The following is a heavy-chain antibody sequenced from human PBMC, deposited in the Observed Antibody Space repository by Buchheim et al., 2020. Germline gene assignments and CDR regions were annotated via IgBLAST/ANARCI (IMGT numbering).Heavy chain of an antibody. V-gene: IGHV3-48*02. CDR2: ISSYSSTI. D-gene: IGHD3-10*01. Sequence: EVQLVESGGGLVQPGGSLRLSCAASGFTFSRYSMNWVRQAPGKGLEWVSYISSYSSTIYYADSVKGRFNLSRDNAKNSLYLQMNSLRDEDTAVYYWARKGLLWYGEVGMDVWGQGTT. CDR1: GFTFSRYS. CDR3: ARKGLLWYGEVGMDV. J-gene: IGHJ6*02.